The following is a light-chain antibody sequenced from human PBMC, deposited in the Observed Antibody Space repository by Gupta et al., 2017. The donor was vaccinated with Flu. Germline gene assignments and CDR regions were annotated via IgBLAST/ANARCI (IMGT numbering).Light chain of an antibody. Sequence: GDRVTMTCRAIQGINSYLGWYQQQPRKAPKPLIYAASTLQSVVPSRFSGSGSGTDFTLTISGLQSEDFATYYCQQYYSYPQTFGQGTKVEIK. CDR3: QQYYSYPQT. V-gene: IGKV1-8*01. CDR1: QGINSY. J-gene: IGKJ1*01. CDR2: AAS.